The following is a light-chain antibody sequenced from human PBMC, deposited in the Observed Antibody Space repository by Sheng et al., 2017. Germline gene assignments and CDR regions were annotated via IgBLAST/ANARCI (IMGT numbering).Light chain of an antibody. CDR3: QQAASWPYT. V-gene: IGKV3-11*01. CDR2: ETS. Sequence: ETVLTQSPGTMSLSPGERATLSCRASQSISSNSLAWYQQKVGQAPRLVMFETSNRATGIPSRFSGSGSGTDFSLTISNVEPEDFAIYYCQQAASWPYTFGQGTKLEI. J-gene: IGKJ2*01. CDR1: QSISSN.